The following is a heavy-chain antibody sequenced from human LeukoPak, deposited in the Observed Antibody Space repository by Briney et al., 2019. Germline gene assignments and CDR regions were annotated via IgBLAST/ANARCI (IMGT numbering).Heavy chain of an antibody. V-gene: IGHV1-69*04. D-gene: IGHD3-10*01. CDR3: AKDLWVTMVRGVIGLFDY. J-gene: IGHJ4*02. Sequence: SVKVSCKASGGTFSSYAISWVRQAPGQGLEWMGRIIPILGIANYAQKFQGRVTITADKSTSTAYMELSSLRSEDTAVYYCAKDLWVTMVRGVIGLFDYWGQGTLVTVSS. CDR1: GGTFSSYA. CDR2: IIPILGIA.